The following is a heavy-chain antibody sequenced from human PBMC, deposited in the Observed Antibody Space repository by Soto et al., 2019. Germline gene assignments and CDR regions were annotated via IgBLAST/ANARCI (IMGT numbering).Heavy chain of an antibody. D-gene: IGHD3-3*01. CDR1: GGSISNYY. Sequence: SETLSLTCTVSGGSISNYYWSWIRQPPGKGLEWIGYIHYSWNTNYNPSLKSRVTISADTSKNQFSLKLSSVTAADTAVYYCARGHYDFWSGYFATIDYWGQGTLVTVSS. CDR2: IHYSWNT. J-gene: IGHJ4*02. CDR3: ARGHYDFWSGYFATIDY. V-gene: IGHV4-59*08.